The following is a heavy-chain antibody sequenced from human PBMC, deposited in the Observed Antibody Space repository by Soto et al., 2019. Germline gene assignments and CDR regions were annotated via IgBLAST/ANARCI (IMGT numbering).Heavy chain of an antibody. CDR2: IYYSGST. CDR1: GGSISSGSYY. D-gene: IGHD3-22*01. J-gene: IGHJ3*02. CDR3: ARERSRGFMIVVGKLGAFDI. Sequence: LSLTCTVSGGSISSGSYYWSWIRQHPGKGLEWIGYIYYSGSTYYNPSLKSRVTISVDTSKNQFSLKLSSVTVADTAVYYCARERSRGFMIVVGKLGAFDIWGQGTMVTVSS. V-gene: IGHV4-31*03.